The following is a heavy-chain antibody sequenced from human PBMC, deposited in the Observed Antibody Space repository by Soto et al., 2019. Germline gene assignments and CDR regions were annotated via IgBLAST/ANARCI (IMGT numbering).Heavy chain of an antibody. CDR3: AAGGTRWLQSPLDY. CDR2: FDSEDGKI. V-gene: IGHV1-24*01. Sequence: QVQLVQSGAEVKKPGVSVKVSCKVSGHTLTDFSMLWVRQAPGKGLELMGGFDSEDGKISYVQKFQGRVTMTEDTSSDTAYMELSGLRSEDTAVYYCAAGGTRWLQSPLDYWGQGTLVTVSS. J-gene: IGHJ4*02. D-gene: IGHD1-1*01. CDR1: GHTLTDFS.